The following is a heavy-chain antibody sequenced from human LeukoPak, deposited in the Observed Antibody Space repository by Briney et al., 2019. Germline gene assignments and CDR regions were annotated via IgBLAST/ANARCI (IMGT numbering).Heavy chain of an antibody. Sequence: ASVKVSCKASGYTFTSYGISWVRQAPGQGLEWMGWISAYNGNTNYAQKLQGRVTMTTDTSTSTAYMELRSLRSDDTAVYYCARARHGATYYYDSSGYYDAFDIWGQGTMVTVSS. J-gene: IGHJ3*02. D-gene: IGHD3-22*01. CDR2: ISAYNGNT. CDR1: GYTFTSYG. V-gene: IGHV1-18*01. CDR3: ARARHGATYYYDSSGYYDAFDI.